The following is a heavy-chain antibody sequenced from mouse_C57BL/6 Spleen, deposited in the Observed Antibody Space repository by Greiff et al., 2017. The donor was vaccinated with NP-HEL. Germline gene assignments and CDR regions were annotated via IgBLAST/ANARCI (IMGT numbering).Heavy chain of an antibody. V-gene: IGHV5-17*01. J-gene: IGHJ2*01. CDR1: GFTFSDYG. CDR3: AKWNDYDYFDY. Sequence: EVNVVESGGGLVKPGGSLKLSCAASGFTFSDYGMHWVRQAPEKGLEWVAYISSGSSTIYYADTVKGRFTISRDNAKNTLFLQMTSLRSEDTAMYYCAKWNDYDYFDYWGQGTTLTVSS. CDR2: ISSGSSTI. D-gene: IGHD2-4*01.